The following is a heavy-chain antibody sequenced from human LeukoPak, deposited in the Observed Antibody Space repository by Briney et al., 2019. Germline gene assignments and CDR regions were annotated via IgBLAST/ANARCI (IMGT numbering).Heavy chain of an antibody. J-gene: IGHJ4*02. CDR3: ARDYDYGDYPGY. D-gene: IGHD4-17*01. CDR2: ISSSGSTI. CDR1: GFTFSSYE. V-gene: IGHV3-48*03. Sequence: GGSLRLSCAPSGFTFSSYEMNWVRQAPGEGLECVSYISSSGSTIYYADSVKGRFTISRDNAKNSLYLQMNSLRAEDTALYYCARDYDYGDYPGYWGQGTLVTVSS.